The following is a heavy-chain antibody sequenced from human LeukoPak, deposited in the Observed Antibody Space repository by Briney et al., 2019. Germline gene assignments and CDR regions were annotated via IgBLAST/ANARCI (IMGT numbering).Heavy chain of an antibody. J-gene: IGHJ4*02. Sequence: ASVNVSCKASGYTFTRYDINWMRQAPGQGLEWMGWMNPNSGTTGYAQKLQGRVTMTRNTSINTAYMELSSLRSEDTAVYYCARGHTYYYDSSGTIDYWGQGTLVTVSS. CDR2: MNPNSGTT. CDR3: ARGHTYYYDSSGTIDY. D-gene: IGHD3-22*01. V-gene: IGHV1-8*01. CDR1: GYTFTRYD.